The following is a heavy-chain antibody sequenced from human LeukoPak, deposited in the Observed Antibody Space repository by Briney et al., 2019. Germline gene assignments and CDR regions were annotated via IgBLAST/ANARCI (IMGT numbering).Heavy chain of an antibody. CDR1: GFTLSSYW. CDR2: IEQDGGEK. D-gene: IGHD3-22*01. J-gene: IGHJ4*02. V-gene: IGHV3-7*01. Sequence: PGGSLRLFCAASGFTLSSYWMTWVRQAPGKGLELEANIEQDGGEKYYMDSVKGRFTVSRANAKNSLYLQMNSLRAEDTAMYYCLRNDYYDPRRHDYWGQGTLVTVSS. CDR3: LRNDYYDPRRHDY.